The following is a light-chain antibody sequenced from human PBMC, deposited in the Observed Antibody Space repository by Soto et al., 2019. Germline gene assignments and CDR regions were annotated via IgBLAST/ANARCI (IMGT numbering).Light chain of an antibody. V-gene: IGKV1-39*01. CDR1: QSISNY. Sequence: DIQLTQSPSSLSASVGDRVTITCRASQSISNYLNWYQHKPGKAPELLIYAASSLQSGVPSRFSGSESGTDFTLTISSLQPEDFATYYCQHYDTFPYTFGQGTKLEIK. CDR3: QHYDTFPYT. CDR2: AAS. J-gene: IGKJ2*01.